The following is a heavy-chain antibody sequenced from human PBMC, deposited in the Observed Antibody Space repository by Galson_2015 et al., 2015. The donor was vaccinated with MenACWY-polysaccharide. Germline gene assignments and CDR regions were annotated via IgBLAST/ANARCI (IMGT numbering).Heavy chain of an antibody. J-gene: IGHJ3*02. Sequence: SLRLSCAASGSRFSHSGMHRVRQAPGKGLEWVAVIQYDGSKIVYADSVKGRFTISRDNSKNTLFLEMNSLGAEDTAVYYCAREGSRIVFHAFDTWGQGTMVTVSS. CDR2: IQYDGSKI. CDR3: AREGSRIVFHAFDT. D-gene: IGHD6-13*01. CDR1: GSRFSHSG. V-gene: IGHV3-33*01.